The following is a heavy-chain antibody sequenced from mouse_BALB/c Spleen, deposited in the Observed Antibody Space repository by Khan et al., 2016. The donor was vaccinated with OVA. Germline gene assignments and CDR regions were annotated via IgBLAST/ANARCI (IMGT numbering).Heavy chain of an antibody. V-gene: IGHV2-6-1*01. CDR1: GFSLTYYG. Sequence: QVQLKESGPGLVAPSQSLYITCNISGFSLTYYGVHWVRQPPGKGLEWLVVIWSDGSTTYNSPLKSRLTVIKENSRSQVFLKMNSRQTDDTSMYFCSRQPYYHYNIMDYWGQGTSVTVSS. CDR2: IWSDGST. D-gene: IGHD2-10*01. CDR3: SRQPYYHYNIMDY. J-gene: IGHJ4*01.